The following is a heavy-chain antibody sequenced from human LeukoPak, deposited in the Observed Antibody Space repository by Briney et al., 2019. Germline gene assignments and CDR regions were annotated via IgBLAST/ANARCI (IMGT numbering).Heavy chain of an antibody. Sequence: SETLSLTCAVYGGSFSGYYWSWIRQPPGKGREWSGEINHSGSTNYNTTLKSRVTISVDTSKNQFTLKLNSVPAADTAVYYCESSGYGDYWGQGTLVTVSS. CDR1: GGSFSGYY. CDR3: ESSGYGDY. J-gene: IGHJ4*02. D-gene: IGHD5-12*01. V-gene: IGHV4-34*01. CDR2: INHSGST.